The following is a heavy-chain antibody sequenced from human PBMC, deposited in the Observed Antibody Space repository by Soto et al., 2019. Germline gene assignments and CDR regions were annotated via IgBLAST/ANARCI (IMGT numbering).Heavy chain of an antibody. J-gene: IGHJ3*02. CDR3: ARDTARDPLLDAFDI. D-gene: IGHD4-17*01. Sequence: SETQSLTCTISGGTIRSYDWTWIRQPPGKGLEWIGYVYYTGSTNYNPSLKSRVTVSLDTSKNQFSLQLTSVTAADTAVYYCARDTARDPLLDAFDIWGQGTVVTVSS. CDR1: GGTIRSYD. CDR2: VYYTGST. V-gene: IGHV4-59*01.